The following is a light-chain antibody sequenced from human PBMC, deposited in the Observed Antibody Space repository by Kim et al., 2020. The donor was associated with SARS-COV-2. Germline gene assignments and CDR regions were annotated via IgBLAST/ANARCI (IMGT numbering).Light chain of an antibody. J-gene: IGLJ3*02. CDR2: DVT. CDR1: SSDVGGYNY. CDR3: SSYAGNYIWV. Sequence: QSALTQPRSVSGSPGQSVTISCTGTSSDVGGYNYVSWYQQHPGKAPKVIIYDVTKRPSGVPDRFSGSKSGYTASLTISGLQTEDEADYYCSSYAGNYIWVFGGGTKVTVL. V-gene: IGLV2-11*01.